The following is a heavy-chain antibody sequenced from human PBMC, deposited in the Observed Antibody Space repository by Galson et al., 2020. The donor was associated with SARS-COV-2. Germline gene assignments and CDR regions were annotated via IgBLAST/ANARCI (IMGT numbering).Heavy chain of an antibody. Sequence: GESLKISCAASGFTFSDYYMSWIRQAPGKGQEWVSYISSSGSTIYYADSVKGRFTISRDNAKNSLYLQMNSLRAEDTAVYYCARAGGPPYYYYYMDVWGKGTTVTVSS. J-gene: IGHJ6*03. CDR3: ARAGGPPYYYYYMDV. D-gene: IGHD3-10*01. CDR2: ISSSGSTI. V-gene: IGHV3-11*01. CDR1: GFTFSDYY.